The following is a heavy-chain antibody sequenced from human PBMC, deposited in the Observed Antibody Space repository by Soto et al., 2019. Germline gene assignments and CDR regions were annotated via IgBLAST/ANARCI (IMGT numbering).Heavy chain of an antibody. J-gene: IGHJ4*02. CDR3: AKDVESGWYEAFDY. Sequence: VGSLRLSCTASGFAFSQYGMSWVRQAPGKGLEWVSSIRSFDYRTNYADSVKGRFTISRDNSKSTLSLQMNSLRAEDTAVYYCAKDVESGWYEAFDYWGPGTLVTVSS. D-gene: IGHD6-19*01. V-gene: IGHV3-23*01. CDR1: GFAFSQYG. CDR2: IRSFDYRT.